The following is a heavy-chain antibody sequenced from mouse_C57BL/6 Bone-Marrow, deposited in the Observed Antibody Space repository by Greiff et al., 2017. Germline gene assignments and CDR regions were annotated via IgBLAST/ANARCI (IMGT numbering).Heavy chain of an antibody. V-gene: IGHV5-16*01. CDR3: ARDGDYYGSSYLYFDV. D-gene: IGHD1-1*01. J-gene: IGHJ1*03. CDR1: GFTFSDYY. Sequence: EVQRVESEGGLVQPGSSMKLSCTASGFTFSDYYMAWVRQVPEKGLEWVANINYDGSSTYYLDSLKSRFIISRDNSKNILYLQMSSLKSEDTATYYCARDGDYYGSSYLYFDVWGTGTTVTVSS. CDR2: INYDGSST.